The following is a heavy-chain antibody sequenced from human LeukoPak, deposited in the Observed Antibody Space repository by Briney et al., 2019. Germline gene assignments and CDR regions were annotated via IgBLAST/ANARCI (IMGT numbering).Heavy chain of an antibody. D-gene: IGHD1-1*01. CDR1: GYTFTGYY. V-gene: IGHV1-2*02. CDR2: INPNSGGT. J-gene: IGHJ4*02. CDR3: ARDRLGSPAFDY. Sequence: APVKVSCKASGYTFTGYYMHWVRQAPGQGLEWMGWINPNSGGTNYAQKFQGRVTMTRDTSISTAYMELSRLRSDDTAVYYCARDRLGSPAFDYWGQGTLVTVSS.